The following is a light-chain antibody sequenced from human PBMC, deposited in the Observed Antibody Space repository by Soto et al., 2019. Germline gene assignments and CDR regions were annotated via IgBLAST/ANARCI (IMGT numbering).Light chain of an antibody. CDR1: QSVSST. Sequence: EIVLTPSPTFLSVSPGARATLSGRASQSVSSTLAWYQQNPSQAPILLIYGVYTRAPGIPARFSGSGSGTELSPTIISLQSEDFAVYYCQQYYSGRPRTFGQGTEVEIK. CDR2: GVY. V-gene: IGKV3D-15*01. J-gene: IGKJ1*01. CDR3: QQYYSGRPRT.